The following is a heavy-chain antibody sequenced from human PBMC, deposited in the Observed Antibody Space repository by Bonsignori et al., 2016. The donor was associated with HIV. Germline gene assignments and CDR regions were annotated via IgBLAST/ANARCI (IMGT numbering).Heavy chain of an antibody. CDR3: AGGYNIDY. V-gene: IGHV4-59*01. J-gene: IGHJ4*02. D-gene: IGHD5-24*01. CDR2: SAYGRST. Sequence: WIRQPPGKGLEWIGYSAYGRSTNYNPSLKSRVTISVDTSKNQFSLTLNSVTAADTAIYYCAGGYNIDYWGQGIPVTVSS.